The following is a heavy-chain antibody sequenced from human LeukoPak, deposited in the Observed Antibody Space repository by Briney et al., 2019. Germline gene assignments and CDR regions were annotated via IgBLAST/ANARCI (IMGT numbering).Heavy chain of an antibody. CDR1: GGSTSNSRYY. J-gene: IGHJ4*02. CDR2: VYYSGST. V-gene: IGHV4-39*01. CDR3: ARIGAVAGTKGFDY. D-gene: IGHD6-19*01. Sequence: SETLSLTCTVSGGSTSNSRYYWGWVRQPPGKGLECIGSVYYSGSTYYNPSLKSRVTISVDTSKNQFSLKLSSVAAADTAVYYRARIGAVAGTKGFDYWGQGTLVTVSS.